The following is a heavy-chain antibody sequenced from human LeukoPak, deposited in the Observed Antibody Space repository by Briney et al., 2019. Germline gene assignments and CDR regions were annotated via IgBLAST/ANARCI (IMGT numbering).Heavy chain of an antibody. CDR1: GGSISSYY. V-gene: IGHV4-59*08. CDR2: LYYSGST. J-gene: IGHJ4*02. CDR3: ARGDYDILTGYYLYGFDY. D-gene: IGHD3-9*01. Sequence: PSETLSLTCTVSGGSISSYYWSWIRQPPGKGLEWVGYLYYSGSTNYNPSLKSRVTISVDTSKNQFSLKLSSVTAADTAVYYCARGDYDILTGYYLYGFDYWGQGTLVTVSS.